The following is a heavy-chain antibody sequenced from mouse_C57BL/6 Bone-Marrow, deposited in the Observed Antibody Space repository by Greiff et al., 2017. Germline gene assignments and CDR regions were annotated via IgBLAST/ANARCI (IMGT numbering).Heavy chain of an antibody. Sequence: QVQLQQPGAELVKPGASVKLSCKASGYTFTSYWMHWVKQRPGQGLEWIGMIHPNSGNTYYNEKFKGKATLTADKSSSTAYMELRSLTSEDSAVYFCARGEYGSSYPFAYWGQGTLVTVSA. CDR3: ARGEYGSSYPFAY. CDR1: GYTFTSYW. V-gene: IGHV1-64*01. J-gene: IGHJ3*01. D-gene: IGHD1-1*01. CDR2: IHPNSGNT.